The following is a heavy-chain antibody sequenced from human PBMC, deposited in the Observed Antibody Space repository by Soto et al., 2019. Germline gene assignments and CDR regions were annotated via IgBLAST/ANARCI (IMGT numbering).Heavy chain of an antibody. D-gene: IGHD6-13*01. CDR3: ARDEMPGIAAYGMDV. CDR1: GYTFTSYA. V-gene: IGHV1-3*01. Sequence: ASVKVFCKASGYTFTSYAMHWVRQAPGQRLEWMGWINAGNGNTKYSQKFQGRVTITRDTSASTAYMELSSLRSEDTAVYYCARDEMPGIAAYGMDVWGQGPTVTVSS. J-gene: IGHJ6*02. CDR2: INAGNGNT.